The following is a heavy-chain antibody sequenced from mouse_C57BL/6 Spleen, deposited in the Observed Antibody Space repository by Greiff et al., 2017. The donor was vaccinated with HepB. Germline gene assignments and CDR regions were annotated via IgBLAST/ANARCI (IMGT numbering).Heavy chain of an antibody. CDR1: GYSFTDYY. Sequence: VQLQQPGPELVKPGSSVKISCKASGYSFTDYYMNWVKQSNVKSLEWIGVINPNDGDTSYNQKFKDKATLTVDQSSSTAYMQLTSLTSEDSAVYYCARYYSTSLDCFAYWGQGTLLTVSS. CDR3: ARYYSTSLDCFAY. J-gene: IGHJ3*01. CDR2: INPNDGDT. D-gene: IGHD6-1*01. V-gene: IGHV1-39*01.